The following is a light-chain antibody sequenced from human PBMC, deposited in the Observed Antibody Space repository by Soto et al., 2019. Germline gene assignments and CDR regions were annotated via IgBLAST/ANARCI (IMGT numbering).Light chain of an antibody. Sequence: DIQMTQSPSTLSASVRDRVAITCRASQSISQWVAWYQQKPGRAPELLIYDASKLKSGVPSRFSGSGSGTEFSLTITSLQPDDSAMYYCQQYNGYSWTFGRGTKVDIK. CDR1: QSISQW. CDR3: QQYNGYSWT. CDR2: DAS. V-gene: IGKV1-5*01. J-gene: IGKJ1*01.